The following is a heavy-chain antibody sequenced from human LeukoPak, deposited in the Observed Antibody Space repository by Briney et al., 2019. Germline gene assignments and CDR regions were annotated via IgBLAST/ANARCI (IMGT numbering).Heavy chain of an antibody. CDR3: ASAEPRGIIWYPY. Sequence: PSETLSLTCTVSGDSISSYYWSWIRQPPGKGLEWIGYIYYSGSTNYNPSLKSRVTISVDTSKNQFSLKLSSVTAADTAVYYCASAEPRGIIWYPYWGQGTLVTVSS. CDR2: IYYSGST. V-gene: IGHV4-59*01. J-gene: IGHJ4*02. D-gene: IGHD6-13*01. CDR1: GDSISSYY.